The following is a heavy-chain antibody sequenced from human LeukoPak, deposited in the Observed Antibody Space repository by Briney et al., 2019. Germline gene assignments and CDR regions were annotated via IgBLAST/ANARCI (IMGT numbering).Heavy chain of an antibody. CDR3: ARVDYGDYDGPFGY. J-gene: IGHJ4*02. D-gene: IGHD4-17*01. Sequence: KASETLSLTCTGYGGSISSYHWSWIRQPAGKGLEWIGRIYTSGSTNYNPSLKSRVTMSVDTSKNQFSLKLSSVTAADTAVYCCARVDYGDYDGPFGYWGQGTLVTVSS. CDR2: IYTSGST. CDR1: GGSISSYH. V-gene: IGHV4-4*07.